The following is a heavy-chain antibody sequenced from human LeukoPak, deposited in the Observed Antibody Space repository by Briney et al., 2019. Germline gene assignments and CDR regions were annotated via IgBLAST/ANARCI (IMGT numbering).Heavy chain of an antibody. CDR2: INHSGST. Sequence: SSETLSLTCTVSGGSISSGSYYWSWIRQPPGKGLEWIGEINHSGSTNYNPSLKSRVTISVDTSKNQFSLKLSSVTAADTAVYYCARQTVVVPAAKWVKKYNWFDPWGQGTLVTVSS. D-gene: IGHD2-2*01. J-gene: IGHJ5*02. V-gene: IGHV4-39*01. CDR3: ARQTVVVPAAKWVKKYNWFDP. CDR1: GGSISSGSYY.